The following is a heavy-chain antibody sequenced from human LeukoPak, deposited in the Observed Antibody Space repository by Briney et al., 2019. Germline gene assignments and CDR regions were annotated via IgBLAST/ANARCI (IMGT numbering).Heavy chain of an antibody. Sequence: PGGSLRLSCAASGFTFSSYAMSWVRQAPGKGLEWVSVISGSGGSTSYADSVKGRFTISRDNSKNTLYLQMNSLRADDRAVYYCAILSVSDPNWFDPWGQGTRVTVSS. D-gene: IGHD5/OR15-5a*01. V-gene: IGHV3-23*01. CDR1: GFTFSSYA. CDR3: AILSVSDPNWFDP. J-gene: IGHJ5*02. CDR2: ISGSGGST.